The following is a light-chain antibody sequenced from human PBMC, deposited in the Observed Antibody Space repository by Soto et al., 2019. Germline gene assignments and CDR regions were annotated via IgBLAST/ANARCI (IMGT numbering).Light chain of an antibody. Sequence: EILLAESPGTLSLSPWETATVSWMSSQSVSSSYLAWYQQKPGQAPRLLTYGASTRATGIPDRFSGSGSGTDFTLTISSLEPEDFGIFYCLQRADWPKITFGQGTRLEIK. CDR3: LQRADWPKIT. CDR1: QSVSSSY. V-gene: IGKV3D-20*02. CDR2: GAS. J-gene: IGKJ5*01.